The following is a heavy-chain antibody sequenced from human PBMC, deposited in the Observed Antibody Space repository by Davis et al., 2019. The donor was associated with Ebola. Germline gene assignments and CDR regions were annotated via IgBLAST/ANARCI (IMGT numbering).Heavy chain of an antibody. Sequence: ASVKVSCKASGYTFTSEDINWVRQANGQGPEWMGWMNPNSGNTGYAQKFQGRVTMTRNTSISTAYMELSSLRSEDTAVYYCARGRSKTYYYYGMDVWGKGTTVTVSS. V-gene: IGHV1-8*01. J-gene: IGHJ6*04. CDR1: GYTFTSED. CDR3: ARGRSKTYYYYGMDV. CDR2: MNPNSGNT. D-gene: IGHD4-11*01.